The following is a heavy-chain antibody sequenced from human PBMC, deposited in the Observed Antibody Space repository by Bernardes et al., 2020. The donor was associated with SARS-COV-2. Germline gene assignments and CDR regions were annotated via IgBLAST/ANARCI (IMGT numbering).Heavy chain of an antibody. CDR3: ARGYFYGPFDF. CDR2: INRNGGST. V-gene: IGHV3-20*04. Sequence: GALRLSCAASGFPFDDYGMSWVRQAPGKGLEWVSGINRNGGSTGYADSVKGRFTISRDNAKNSLHLQVNSLRDEDTALYYCARGYFYGPFDFWGQGILVTVSS. D-gene: IGHD4-17*01. J-gene: IGHJ4*02. CDR1: GFPFDDYG.